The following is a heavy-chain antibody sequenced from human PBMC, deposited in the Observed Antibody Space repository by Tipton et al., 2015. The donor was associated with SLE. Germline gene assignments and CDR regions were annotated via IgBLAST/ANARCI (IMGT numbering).Heavy chain of an antibody. CDR2: IYYSGST. CDR1: GGSISSGGYY. D-gene: IGHD3-22*01. J-gene: IGHJ3*02. Sequence: TLSLTCTVSGGSISSGGYYWSWIRQHPGKGLEWIGYIYYSGSTYYNPSLKSRVTISVGTSKNQFSLKLSSVTAADTAVYYCARDSNYDSSGYYAFDIWGQGTMVTVSS. V-gene: IGHV4-31*03. CDR3: ARDSNYDSSGYYAFDI.